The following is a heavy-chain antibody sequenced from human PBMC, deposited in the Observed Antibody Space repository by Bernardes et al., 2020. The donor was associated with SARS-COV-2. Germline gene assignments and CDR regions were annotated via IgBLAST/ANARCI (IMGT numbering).Heavy chain of an antibody. Sequence: ASVKVSCKASGYTFTSNDMNWVRQAPGQGLEWMGWMNPNSGNTGYTQKFQGRVTMTRNTSISTAYMELRSLRSEDTAVYYCARSIMGAFLRRFDYWGQGTLVTVSS. CDR2: MNPNSGNT. CDR3: ARSIMGAFLRRFDY. D-gene: IGHD3-16*01. J-gene: IGHJ4*02. CDR1: GYTFTSND. V-gene: IGHV1-8*01.